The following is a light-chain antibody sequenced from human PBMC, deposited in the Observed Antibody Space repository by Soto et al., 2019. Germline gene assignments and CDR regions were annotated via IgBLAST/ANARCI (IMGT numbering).Light chain of an antibody. Sequence: QSALTQPASVSGSPGQSITISCTGTSSDVGGYNYVSWYQQHPGKAPKLMIYDVSNRPSGVSNRFSGSKSGNRASLTISGLQAEDEADYYCSSYTSSSTVLFGGGTKVTVL. V-gene: IGLV2-14*01. CDR2: DVS. CDR1: SSDVGGYNY. J-gene: IGLJ2*01. CDR3: SSYTSSSTVL.